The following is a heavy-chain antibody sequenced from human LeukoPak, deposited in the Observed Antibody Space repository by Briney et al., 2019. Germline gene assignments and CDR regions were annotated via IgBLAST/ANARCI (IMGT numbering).Heavy chain of an antibody. V-gene: IGHV1-46*01. Sequence: ASVKVSCKASGYTFTSYYMHWVRQAPGQGLEWMGMINPSGGSTSYAQKFQGRVTMTRDTSTSTVYMELSSLRSEDTAVYYCARAYGPLPGGNPWFDPWGQGTLVTVSS. D-gene: IGHD4-23*01. CDR1: GYTFTSYY. CDR3: ARAYGPLPGGNPWFDP. CDR2: INPSGGST. J-gene: IGHJ5*02.